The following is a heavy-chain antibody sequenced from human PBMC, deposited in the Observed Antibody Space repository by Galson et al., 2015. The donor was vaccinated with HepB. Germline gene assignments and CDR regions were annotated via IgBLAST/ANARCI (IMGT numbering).Heavy chain of an antibody. Sequence: PALVKPTQTLTLTCSLSGFSLSTRGMRVSWIRQPRGKALEWLARIDWDDDKYYSTSLKTRLTISRDTSKNEVVLTMANMDPVDTATYYCARTPGPTTSYYDRGGSGYYFLLDIWGQGTMVTVSS. CDR2: IDWDDDK. D-gene: IGHD3-22*01. V-gene: IGHV2-70*04. CDR3: ARTPGPTTSYYDRGGSGYYFLLDI. J-gene: IGHJ3*02. CDR1: GFSLSTRGMR.